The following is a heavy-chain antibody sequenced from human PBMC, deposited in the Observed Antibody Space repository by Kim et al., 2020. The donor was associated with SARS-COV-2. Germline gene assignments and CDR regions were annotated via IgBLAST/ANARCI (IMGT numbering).Heavy chain of an antibody. V-gene: IGHV3-33*06. D-gene: IGHD2-15*01. CDR3: AKDESSGGSCYSIDY. Sequence: GGSLRLSCAASGFTFSSYGMHWVRQAPGKGLEWVAVIWYDGSNKYYADSVKGRFTISRDNSKNTLYLQMNSLRAEDTAVYYCAKDESSGGSCYSIDYWGQGTLVTVSS. CDR2: IWYDGSNK. J-gene: IGHJ4*02. CDR1: GFTFSSYG.